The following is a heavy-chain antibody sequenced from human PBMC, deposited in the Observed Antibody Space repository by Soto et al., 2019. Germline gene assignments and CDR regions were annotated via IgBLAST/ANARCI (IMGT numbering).Heavy chain of an antibody. CDR1: GFTFSSYG. D-gene: IGHD4-17*01. Sequence: GGSLRLSCAASGFTFSSYGMHWVRQAPGKGLEWVAVISYDGSNKYYADSVKGRFTISRDNSKNTLYLQMNSLRAEDTAVYYCAKANVGDYRNYYYYGMDVWGQGTTVTVSS. CDR3: AKANVGDYRNYYYYGMDV. V-gene: IGHV3-30*18. J-gene: IGHJ6*02. CDR2: ISYDGSNK.